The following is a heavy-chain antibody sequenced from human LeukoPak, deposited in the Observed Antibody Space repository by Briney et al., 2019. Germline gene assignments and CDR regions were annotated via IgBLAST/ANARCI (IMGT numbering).Heavy chain of an antibody. Sequence: SGGSLRLSCAASGFTFSSYAMSWVRQAPGKGLEWVSAISGSGGSTYYADSVKGRFTISRDTSDNTIYLQMNSLRADDTAVYYCATSPRVTLYVMGDFAYWGQGTLVTVSS. CDR2: ISGSGGST. D-gene: IGHD3-16*01. J-gene: IGHJ4*02. CDR1: GFTFSSYA. V-gene: IGHV3-23*01. CDR3: ATSPRVTLYVMGDFAY.